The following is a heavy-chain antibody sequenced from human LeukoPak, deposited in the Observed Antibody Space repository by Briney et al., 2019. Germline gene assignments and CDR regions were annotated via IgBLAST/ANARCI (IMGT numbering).Heavy chain of an antibody. D-gene: IGHD3-22*01. CDR2: ISGSGSST. V-gene: IGHV3-23*01. CDR1: GFTFSSYA. CDR3: AKDGGGMVVVRNQHFDY. Sequence: GGSLRLSCAASGFTFSSYAMSWVRQAPGKGLEWVSAISGSGSSTYYADSVKGRFTISRDNSKNTLYLQMNSLRAEDTAVYYCAKDGGGMVVVRNQHFDYWGQGTLVTVSS. J-gene: IGHJ4*02.